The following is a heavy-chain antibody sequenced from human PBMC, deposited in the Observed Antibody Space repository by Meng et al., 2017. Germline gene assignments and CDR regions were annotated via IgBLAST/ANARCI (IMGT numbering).Heavy chain of an antibody. J-gene: IGHJ4*02. D-gene: IGHD3-16*01. V-gene: IGHV1-2*06. CDR2: INPNSGGT. CDR1: GYTFTGYY. Sequence: QVRLVKFWAEVEKPGAPVKVPFQASGYTFTGYYMHWVRQAPGQGLEWMGRINPNSGGTNYAQKFQGRVTMTRDTSISTAYMELSRLRSDDTAVYYCARSERYVLGFDYWGQGTLVTVSS. CDR3: ARSERYVLGFDY.